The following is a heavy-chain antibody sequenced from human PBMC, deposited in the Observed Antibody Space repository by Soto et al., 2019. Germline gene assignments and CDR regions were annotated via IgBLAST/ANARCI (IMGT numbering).Heavy chain of an antibody. CDR1: GFTFGDYA. D-gene: IGHD3-22*01. V-gene: IGHV3-49*03. CDR2: IRSKAYGGTT. Sequence: GGSLRLSCTASGFTFGDYAMSWFRQAPGKGLEWVGFIRSKAYGGTTEYAASVKGRFTISRDDSKSIAYLQMNSLKTEDTAVYYCTRDRSTYYYDSSGTFDAFDIWGQGTMVTVSS. CDR3: TRDRSTYYYDSSGTFDAFDI. J-gene: IGHJ3*02.